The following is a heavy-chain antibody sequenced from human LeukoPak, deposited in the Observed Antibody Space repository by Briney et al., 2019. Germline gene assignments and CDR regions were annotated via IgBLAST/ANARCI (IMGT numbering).Heavy chain of an antibody. CDR1: GFTFSSYA. CDR2: ISGSGGST. J-gene: IGHJ4*02. Sequence: PGGSLRLSCAASGFTFSSYAMSWVRQAPGKGLEWVSAISGSGGSTYYADSVKGRFTTSRDNSKNTLYLQMNSLRDEDTAVYYCARDPGNYYDSSGYYPIYFDYWGRGTLVTVSS. CDR3: ARDPGNYYDSSGYYPIYFDY. D-gene: IGHD3-22*01. V-gene: IGHV3-23*01.